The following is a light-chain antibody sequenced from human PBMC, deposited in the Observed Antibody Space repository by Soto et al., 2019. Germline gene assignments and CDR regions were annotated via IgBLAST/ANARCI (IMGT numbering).Light chain of an antibody. J-gene: IGLJ3*02. CDR2: DVS. CDR1: SSDVGGYNH. Sequence: QSALTQPASVSGSPAQSITISCTGTSSDVGGYNHVPWYQQHPGKAPKLMIYDVSHRPSGFSNRFSGSKSGNTASLTISGLQAEDEADYYCQSYDSSLSGWVFGGGTKLTVL. CDR3: QSYDSSLSGWV. V-gene: IGLV2-14*03.